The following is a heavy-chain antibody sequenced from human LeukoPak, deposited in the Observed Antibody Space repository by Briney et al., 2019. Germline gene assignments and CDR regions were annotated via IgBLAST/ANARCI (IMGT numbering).Heavy chain of an antibody. Sequence: PGGSLRLSCAASGFTFSSYSMNWVRQAPGKGLEWVSSISSSSSYIYYADSVKGRFTISRDNAKNSLCLQMNSLRAEDTAVYYCAKDPYSYNHRGVQIIIDYWGQGTLVTVSS. V-gene: IGHV3-21*04. CDR2: ISSSSSYI. D-gene: IGHD5-18*01. J-gene: IGHJ4*02. CDR1: GFTFSSYS. CDR3: AKDPYSYNHRGVQIIIDY.